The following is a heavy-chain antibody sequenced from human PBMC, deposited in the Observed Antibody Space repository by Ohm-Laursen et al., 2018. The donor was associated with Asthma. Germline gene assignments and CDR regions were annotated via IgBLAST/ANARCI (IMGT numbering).Heavy chain of an antibody. Sequence: RSLRLSCAASGFTFSSYGMHWVRQAPGKGLEWVAVISYDGSNKYYADSVKGRFTISRDNSKNTLYLQMNSLRAEDTAVYYCAKDHLLIAASAFDYWGQGTLVTVSS. CDR2: ISYDGSNK. D-gene: IGHD6-6*01. V-gene: IGHV3-30*18. J-gene: IGHJ4*02. CDR1: GFTFSSYG. CDR3: AKDHLLIAASAFDY.